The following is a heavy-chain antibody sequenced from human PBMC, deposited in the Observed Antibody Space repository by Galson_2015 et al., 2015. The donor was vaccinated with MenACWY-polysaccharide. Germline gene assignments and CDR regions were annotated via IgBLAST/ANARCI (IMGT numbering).Heavy chain of an antibody. D-gene: IGHD6-13*01. CDR3: EQLGTAVSMLFDS. CDR1: GYIFTRYT. J-gene: IGHJ4*02. Sequence: SVKVSCKASGYIFTRYTIHWMRQAPGQSLEWMGWLNVSNGIENYLQEFEVRVTITRDTSASTAYMELSGQRSEDTAVYYCEQLGTAVSMLFDSLSQGALVTVSS. V-gene: IGHV1-3*03. CDR2: LNVSNGIE.